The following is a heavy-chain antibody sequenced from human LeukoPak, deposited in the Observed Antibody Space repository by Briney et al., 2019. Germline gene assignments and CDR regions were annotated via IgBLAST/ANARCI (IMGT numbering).Heavy chain of an antibody. D-gene: IGHD1-26*01. J-gene: IGHJ4*02. V-gene: IGHV3-23*01. CDR1: GFTLSSYA. CDR3: AKSRTRGRYYDLFDY. Sequence: SGGSLRLSCAASGFTLSSYAISWVRQAPGKGLEWVSPIIGSGGSTYYAHSVKGRFTMSRDTSKKTLYMRMNSLRGEETAVYYCAKSRTRGRYYDLFDYWGEGSLVTVS. CDR2: IIGSGGST.